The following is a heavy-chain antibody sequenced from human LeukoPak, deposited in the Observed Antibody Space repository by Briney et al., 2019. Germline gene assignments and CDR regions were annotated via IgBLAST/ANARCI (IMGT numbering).Heavy chain of an antibody. CDR3: ARGRGGYYYGY. V-gene: IGHV3-74*01. Sequence: PGGSLRLSCAASGFSFSSYGMHWVRQAPGKGLVWVSRINSDGTSTSYADSVKGRFTMSRDNAKNTLYLQMNSLRAEDTAVYCCARGRGGYYYGYWGQGTVVTVSS. CDR1: GFSFSSYG. J-gene: IGHJ4*02. D-gene: IGHD2-15*01. CDR2: INSDGTST.